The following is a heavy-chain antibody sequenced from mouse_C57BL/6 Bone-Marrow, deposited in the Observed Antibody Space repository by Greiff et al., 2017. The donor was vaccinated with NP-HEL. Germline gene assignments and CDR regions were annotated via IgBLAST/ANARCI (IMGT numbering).Heavy chain of an antibody. CDR1: GFSLTSYG. CDR2: IWRGGST. D-gene: IGHD2-4*01. V-gene: IGHV2-5*01. CDR3: AKKGDYGGGYYFDY. J-gene: IGHJ2*01. Sequence: QVQLKESGPGLVQPSQSLSITCTVSGFSLTSYGVHWVRQSPGKGLEWLGVIWRGGSTDYNAAFMSRLSITKDNSKSQVFFKMNSLQADDTAIYYCAKKGDYGGGYYFDYWGQGTTLTVSS.